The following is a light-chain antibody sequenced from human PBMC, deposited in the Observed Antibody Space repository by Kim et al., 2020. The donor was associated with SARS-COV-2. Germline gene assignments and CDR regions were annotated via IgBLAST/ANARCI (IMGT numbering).Light chain of an antibody. Sequence: CRGERSTLSGRAKQGVGGNKLAWDRHNTGQGPRRLRYGASSRATGIPDRFSGSGSGRDFTLTISRLEPEDFAGYFCQQYGSSPETFGQGTKVDIK. CDR3: QQYGSSPET. CDR1: QGVGGNK. J-gene: IGKJ1*01. V-gene: IGKV3-20*01. CDR2: GAS.